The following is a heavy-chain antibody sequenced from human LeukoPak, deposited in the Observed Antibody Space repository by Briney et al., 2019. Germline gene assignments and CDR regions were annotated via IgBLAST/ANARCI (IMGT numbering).Heavy chain of an antibody. CDR3: ARDRDDYSNFDY. CDR2: IIPIFGTA. D-gene: IGHD4-11*01. CDR1: GGTFGSYA. Sequence: GASVKVSCKASGGTFGSYAISWVRQAPGQGLEWMGGIIPIFGTANYAQKFQGRVTITADESTSTAYMELSSLRSEDTAVYYCARDRDDYSNFDYWGQGTLVTVSS. J-gene: IGHJ4*02. V-gene: IGHV1-69*13.